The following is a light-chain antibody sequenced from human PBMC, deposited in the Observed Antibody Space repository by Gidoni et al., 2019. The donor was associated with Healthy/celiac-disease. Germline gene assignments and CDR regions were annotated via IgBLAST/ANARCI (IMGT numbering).Light chain of an antibody. J-gene: IGKJ1*01. Sequence: VLTQSPGTLSLSPGERATLSCRASQSVSSSYLAWYQQKPGQAPRLLIYGASSRATGIPDRFSGSGSGTDFTLTISRLEPEDFAVYYCQQDGSSTWTFXXXTKVEIK. CDR3: QQDGSSTWT. CDR1: QSVSSSY. CDR2: GAS. V-gene: IGKV3-20*01.